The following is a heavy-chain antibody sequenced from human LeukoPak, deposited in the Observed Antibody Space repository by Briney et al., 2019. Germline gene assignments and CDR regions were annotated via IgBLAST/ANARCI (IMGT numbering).Heavy chain of an antibody. V-gene: IGHV1-46*01. Sequence: ASVKVSCKASGYTFTSYYMHWVRQAPGQGLEWMGIINPSGGSTSYAQKFQGRVTMTRDTSTSTAYMELRSLRSDDTAVYYCATQLLYSSGWCAFDYWGQGTLVTVSS. CDR3: ATQLLYSSGWCAFDY. D-gene: IGHD6-19*01. CDR2: INPSGGST. J-gene: IGHJ4*02. CDR1: GYTFTSYY.